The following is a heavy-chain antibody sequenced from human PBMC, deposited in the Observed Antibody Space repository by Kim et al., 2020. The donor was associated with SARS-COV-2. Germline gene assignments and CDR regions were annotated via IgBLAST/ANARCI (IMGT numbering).Heavy chain of an antibody. Sequence: SETLSLTCAVYGGSFSGYYWSWIRQPPGKGLEWIGEINHSGSTNYNPSLKSRVTISVDTSKNQFSLKLSSVTAADTAVYYCARVSLDYYDSSGYQDYWGQGTLVTVSS. CDR1: GGSFSGYY. J-gene: IGHJ4*02. D-gene: IGHD3-22*01. CDR3: ARVSLDYYDSSGYQDY. CDR2: INHSGST. V-gene: IGHV4-34*01.